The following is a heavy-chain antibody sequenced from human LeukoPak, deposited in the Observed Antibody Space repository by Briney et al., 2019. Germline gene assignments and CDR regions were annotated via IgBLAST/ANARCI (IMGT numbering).Heavy chain of an antibody. CDR2: INHSGST. D-gene: IGHD3-10*01. CDR1: GGSFSGYY. Sequence: SETLSPTCAVYGGSFSGYYWSWIRQPPGKGLEWIGEINHSGSTNYNPSLKSRVTISVDTSKNQFSLKLSSVTAADTAVYYCARAYGSGSLGAFDIWGQGTMVTVSS. J-gene: IGHJ3*02. V-gene: IGHV4-34*01. CDR3: ARAYGSGSLGAFDI.